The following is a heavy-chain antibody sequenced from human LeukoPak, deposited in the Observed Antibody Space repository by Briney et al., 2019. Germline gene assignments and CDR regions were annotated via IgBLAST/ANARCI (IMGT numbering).Heavy chain of an antibody. Sequence: PGGSLRLSCAASGLIFSNAWMSWVRQAPGKGLEWVGRIKSKSDGGTTNLAAPVKGRFTISRDDSKNTVYLQMNSLKSEDTAVFYCTTDPFNYYDNDDYFNHWGQGILVTVSS. CDR1: GLIFSNAW. CDR3: TTDPFNYYDNDDYFNH. J-gene: IGHJ4*02. V-gene: IGHV3-15*01. CDR2: IKSKSDGGTT. D-gene: IGHD3-22*01.